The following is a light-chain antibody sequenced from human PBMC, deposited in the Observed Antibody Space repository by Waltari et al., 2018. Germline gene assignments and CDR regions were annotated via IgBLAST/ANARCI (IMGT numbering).Light chain of an antibody. J-gene: IGKJ1*01. CDR2: GAS. CDR3: LQDHTYPLT. CDR1: QGINTD. Sequence: AIQMTQSPSSLSASVGDRVTISCRASQGINTDLGWYQQKPGRAPKLLISGASTLHSGVPSRVSGSGSGTVFTLTISSLQPDDFTTYFCLQDHTYPLTFGQGTKVDI. V-gene: IGKV1-6*01.